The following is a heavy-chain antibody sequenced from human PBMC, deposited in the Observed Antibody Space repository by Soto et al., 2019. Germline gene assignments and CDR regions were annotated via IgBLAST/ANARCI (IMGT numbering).Heavy chain of an antibody. CDR3: ARTPKSYCSSTSCQSPKNYGMDV. Sequence: GGSLRLSCAGSGFTFSSYWMHWVRQAPGKGLVWVSRINSDGSSTSYADSVKGLFTISRDNAKNTLYLQMNSLRAEDTAVYYCARTPKSYCSSTSCQSPKNYGMDVWGQGTTVTVSS. J-gene: IGHJ6*02. D-gene: IGHD2-2*01. CDR1: GFTFSSYW. CDR2: INSDGSST. V-gene: IGHV3-74*01.